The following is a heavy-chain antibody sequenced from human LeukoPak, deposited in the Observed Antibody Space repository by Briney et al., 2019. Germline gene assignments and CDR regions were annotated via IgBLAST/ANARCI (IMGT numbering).Heavy chain of an antibody. CDR3: AKNGRLGYCSGGSCPLGYMDV. J-gene: IGHJ6*03. CDR1: GVTFSSYA. D-gene: IGHD2-15*01. V-gene: IGHV1-69*05. Sequence: ASVKVSCKASGVTFSSYAISWVRQAPGQGLEWMGGIIPIFGTANYAQKFQGRVTITTDESTSTAYMELSSLRSEDTAVYYCAKNGRLGYCSGGSCPLGYMDVWGKGTTVTVSS. CDR2: IIPIFGTA.